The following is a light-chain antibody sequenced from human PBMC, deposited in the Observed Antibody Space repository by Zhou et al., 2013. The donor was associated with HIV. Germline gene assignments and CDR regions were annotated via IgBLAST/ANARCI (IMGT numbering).Light chain of an antibody. CDR2: NTS. J-gene: IGKJ4*01. CDR1: QDINNY. V-gene: IGKV1-33*01. CDR3: QQYDNLPLT. Sequence: DIQMTQSPSSLSASVGDRVTIACQASQDINNYLNWYQQKPGKAPKLLIYNTSSLETGVPSRFSGSGSGTDFTFTISSLQTEDIATYYCQQYDNLPLTFGGGTRVGDQT.